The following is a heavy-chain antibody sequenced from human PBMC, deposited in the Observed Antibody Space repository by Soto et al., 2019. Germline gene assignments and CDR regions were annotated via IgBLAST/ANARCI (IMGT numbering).Heavy chain of an antibody. V-gene: IGHV1-69*01. Sequence: QVQLVQSGAEVKKPGSSVKVSCKASGGTFSSYAISWVRQAPGQGLEWMGGIIPIFGTANYAQKFQGRVTITADESTSTAYMELSSLRSEDTAVYYCAGDTAMVTGEDYYGMDVWGQGTTVTVSS. J-gene: IGHJ6*02. CDR2: IIPIFGTA. CDR3: AGDTAMVTGEDYYGMDV. D-gene: IGHD5-18*01. CDR1: GGTFSSYA.